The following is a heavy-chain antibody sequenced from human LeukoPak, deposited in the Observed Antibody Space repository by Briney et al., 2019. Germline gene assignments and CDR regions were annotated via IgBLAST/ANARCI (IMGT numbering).Heavy chain of an antibody. CDR2: ISGDGGST. CDR1: GFTFDDYA. V-gene: IGHV3-43*02. J-gene: IGHJ3*02. D-gene: IGHD2/OR15-2a*01. Sequence: GGSLRLSCAASGFTFDDYAMHWVRQAPGKGLEWVSLISGDGGSTYYADSVKGRFTISRDNAKNSLYLQMNSLRAEDTAVYYCARALWDSPTDAFDIWGQGTMVTVSS. CDR3: ARALWDSPTDAFDI.